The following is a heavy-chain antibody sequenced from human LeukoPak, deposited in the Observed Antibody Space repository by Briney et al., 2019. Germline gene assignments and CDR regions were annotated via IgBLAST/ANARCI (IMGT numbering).Heavy chain of an antibody. J-gene: IGHJ4*02. D-gene: IGHD2-15*01. Sequence: PGGSLRLSCAASGLSFSNYAVSWVRQAPGKGLEWVSAISGSGGTTFYADSVKGRFTISRDNSNNTLYLQMNSLRAEDTALYYCAKDLARYSSGGRCPREFDNWGQGTLVTVSS. V-gene: IGHV3-23*01. CDR1: GLSFSNYA. CDR3: AKDLARYSSGGRCPREFDN. CDR2: ISGSGGTT.